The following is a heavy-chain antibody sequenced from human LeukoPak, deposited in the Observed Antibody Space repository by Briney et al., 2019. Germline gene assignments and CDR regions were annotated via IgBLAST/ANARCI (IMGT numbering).Heavy chain of an antibody. CDR2: IIPISTTT. V-gene: IGHV1-69*05. CDR1: GDIFSSYA. CDR3: AREGNRLDYNIGVFYFAS. D-gene: IGHD4-11*01. J-gene: IGHJ4*02. Sequence: SVKVSCKASGDIFSSYAINGMRQAPGQGLEWMGGIIPISTTTTYAQKFQDRVTITTDRLTNTAYMELSRLTYDDTAVYYCAREGNRLDYNIGVFYFASWGQGTLVTVSS.